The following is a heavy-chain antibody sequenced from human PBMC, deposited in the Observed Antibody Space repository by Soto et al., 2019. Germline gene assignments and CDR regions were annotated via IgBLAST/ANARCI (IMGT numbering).Heavy chain of an antibody. CDR3: ARSKWELPHWYFDL. Sequence: SETLSLTCAVSGDSIIGTHWWSWVRRPPGKGLEFIGETHHSRGTNYNPSLRSRVTMSLDKSKNQLSLILYSVTAADTAVYYCARSKWELPHWYFDLWGRGTLVTVSS. CDR1: GDSIIGTHW. D-gene: IGHD1-26*01. J-gene: IGHJ2*01. CDR2: THHSRGT. V-gene: IGHV4-4*02.